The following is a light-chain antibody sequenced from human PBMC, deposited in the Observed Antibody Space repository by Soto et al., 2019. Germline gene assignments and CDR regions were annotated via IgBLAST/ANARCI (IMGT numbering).Light chain of an antibody. CDR1: QDIGAY. CDR3: QHSYSTRT. V-gene: IGKV1-39*01. J-gene: IGKJ1*01. CDR2: AAS. Sequence: DIQMTQSPSSLSASIGDRVTISFRASQDIGAYVNWYQHKQGKAPRVLMYAASNLKSGVPPRFSGSGVGRDFTLTISDLQPEDFATYYCQHSYSTRTFGQGTKVDI.